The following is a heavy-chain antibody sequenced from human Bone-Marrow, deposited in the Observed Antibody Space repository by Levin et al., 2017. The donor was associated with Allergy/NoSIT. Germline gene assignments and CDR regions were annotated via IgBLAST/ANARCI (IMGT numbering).Heavy chain of an antibody. CDR2: IIPVFGTT. CDR1: GGTFGSSG. D-gene: IGHD3-22*01. V-gene: IGHV1-69*13. Sequence: SVKVSCKASGGTFGSSGISWVRQAPGQGLEWMGGIIPVFGTTKDTEKFQGRITITADVSTSTVYMELTSLTSGDTAVYYCARDREYEYDTSGHYYRAFDIWGQGTLVTVSS. J-gene: IGHJ3*02. CDR3: ARDREYEYDTSGHYYRAFDI.